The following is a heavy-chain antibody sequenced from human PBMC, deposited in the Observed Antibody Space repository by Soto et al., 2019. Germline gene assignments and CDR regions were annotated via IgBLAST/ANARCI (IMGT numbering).Heavy chain of an antibody. J-gene: IGHJ4*02. D-gene: IGHD3-3*01. V-gene: IGHV3-30*18. CDR1: GFTFSSYG. CDR2: ISYDGSNK. Sequence: GGSLRLSCAASGFTFSSYGMHWVRQAPGKGLEWVAVISYDGSNKYYADSVKGRFTISRDNSKNTLYLQMNSLRAEDTAVYYCAKDRKAERFLEWLFDYWGQETLVTVSS. CDR3: AKDRKAERFLEWLFDY.